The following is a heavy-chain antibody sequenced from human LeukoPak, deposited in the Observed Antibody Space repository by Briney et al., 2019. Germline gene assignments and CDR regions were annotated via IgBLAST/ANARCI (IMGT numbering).Heavy chain of an antibody. CDR3: ARVANYYGSSDAFDI. CDR2: INPNSGGT. Sequence: APVKVSCKASGYTFTGYYMHWVRQAPGQGLEWMGWINPNSGGTNYAQKFQGRVTMTRDTSISTAYMELSRLRSDDTAVYYCARVANYYGSSDAFDIWGQGTMVTVSS. CDR1: GYTFTGYY. J-gene: IGHJ3*02. D-gene: IGHD3-10*01. V-gene: IGHV1-2*02.